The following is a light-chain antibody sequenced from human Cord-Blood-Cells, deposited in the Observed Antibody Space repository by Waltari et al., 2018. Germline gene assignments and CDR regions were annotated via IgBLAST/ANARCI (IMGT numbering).Light chain of an antibody. CDR3: CSYAGSSTWV. CDR2: EGS. J-gene: IGLJ3*02. CDR1: SSDDGSYNL. Sequence: QSAMTQPAPVSGSPGQSITISCTGTSSDDGSYNLVSWYQQHPDKAPKLMIYEGSKRPSGVSNRFSGSKSGNTASLTISGLQAEDEADYYCCSYAGSSTWVFGGGTKLTVL. V-gene: IGLV2-23*01.